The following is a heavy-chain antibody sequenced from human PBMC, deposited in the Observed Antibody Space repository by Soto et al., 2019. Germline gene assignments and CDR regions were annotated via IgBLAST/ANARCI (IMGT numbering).Heavy chain of an antibody. D-gene: IGHD3-3*01. V-gene: IGHV4-30-2*02. Sequence: PSETLSLTCAVSGGSISSGGYSWSWIRQPPGKGLEWIGYIYHSGSTYYNPSLKSRVTISVDTSKNQFSLKLSSVTAADTAVYYCASEVTIFGVAHHGGWFDPWGQGTLVTVSS. CDR3: ASEVTIFGVAHHGGWFDP. CDR1: GGSISSGGYS. CDR2: IYHSGST. J-gene: IGHJ5*02.